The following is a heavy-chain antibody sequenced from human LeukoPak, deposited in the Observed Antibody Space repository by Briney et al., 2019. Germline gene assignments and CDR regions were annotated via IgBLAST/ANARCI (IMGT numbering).Heavy chain of an antibody. Sequence: SETLSLTCTVSGGSISGYYWTWIRQSPGKGLEWIGYIHYSGSTNYTPSLKSRVTISLDTSKSQFSLKLSSVTAADTAVYYCARVDGTNYYYYGMDVWGQGTTVTVSS. D-gene: IGHD2-2*01. CDR3: ARVDGTNYYYYGMDV. CDR2: IHYSGST. V-gene: IGHV4-59*01. J-gene: IGHJ6*02. CDR1: GGSISGYY.